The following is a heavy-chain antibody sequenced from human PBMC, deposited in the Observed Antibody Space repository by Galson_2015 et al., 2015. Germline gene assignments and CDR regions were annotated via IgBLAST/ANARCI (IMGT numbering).Heavy chain of an antibody. V-gene: IGHV3-48*03. Sequence: SLRLSCAASAFAFSIYEMNWIRQAPGKGLEWVSYITSTGDTTYYAGSVKGRFTVSRDNAKNSLFLQMNSLRAEDTALYYCAKTTVAAGSSWYMDAWGKGTTVTVS. CDR1: AFAFSIYE. J-gene: IGHJ6*03. CDR2: ITSTGDTT. D-gene: IGHD4-23*01. CDR3: AKTTVAAGSSWYMDA.